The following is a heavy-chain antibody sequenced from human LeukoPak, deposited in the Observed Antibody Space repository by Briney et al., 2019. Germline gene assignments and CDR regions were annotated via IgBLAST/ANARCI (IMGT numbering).Heavy chain of an antibody. D-gene: IGHD1-26*01. Sequence: GRSLRLSCAASGFTFRSYGMHWVRQTPGKGLEWVAFISYDGGDKYYADSVKGRFTISRDNAKNTLYVQMNSLRAEDSAVYYCVRQGTVGEFDYWGQGTLVTVSS. CDR1: GFTFRSYG. J-gene: IGHJ4*02. CDR3: VRQGTVGEFDY. V-gene: IGHV3-30*03. CDR2: ISYDGGDK.